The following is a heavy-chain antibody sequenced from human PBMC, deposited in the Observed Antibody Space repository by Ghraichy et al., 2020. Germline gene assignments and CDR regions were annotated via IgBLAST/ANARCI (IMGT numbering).Heavy chain of an antibody. J-gene: IGHJ6*02. Sequence: GESLHISCAASGFTFSSYGMHWVRQAPGKGLEWVAFIRYDGSNKNYADSVKGRFTISRDNSNNTLYLQMNSLRAEDTAVYYCAKGGDDFWSGYYQPYYYGMDVWGQGTTVTVSS. CDR2: IRYDGSNK. CDR1: GFTFSSYG. CDR3: AKGGDDFWSGYYQPYYYGMDV. D-gene: IGHD3-3*01. V-gene: IGHV3-30*02.